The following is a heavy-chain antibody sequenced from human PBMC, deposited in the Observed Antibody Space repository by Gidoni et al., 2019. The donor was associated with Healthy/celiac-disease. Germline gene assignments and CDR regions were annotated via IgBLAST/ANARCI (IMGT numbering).Heavy chain of an antibody. V-gene: IGHV3-21*01. J-gene: IGHJ4*02. Sequence: EVQLVESGGGLVKPGGSLRLSCAASGFTFSSYSMNWVRQAPGKGLEWVSSISSSSSYIYYADSVKGRFTISRDNAKNSLYLQMNSLRAEDTAVYYCARDGSGSYYVGYWGQGTLVTVSS. D-gene: IGHD1-26*01. CDR2: ISSSSSYI. CDR1: GFTFSSYS. CDR3: ARDGSGSYYVGY.